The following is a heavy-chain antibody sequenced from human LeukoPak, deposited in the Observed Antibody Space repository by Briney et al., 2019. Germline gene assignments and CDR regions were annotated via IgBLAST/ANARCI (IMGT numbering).Heavy chain of an antibody. CDR2: IWYDGSNK. D-gene: IGHD3-9*01. CDR3: ARDPTARYFDWLLEYYFDY. CDR1: GFTFSSYG. J-gene: IGHJ4*02. Sequence: GGSLRLSCAASGFTFSSYGMHWVRQAPGKGLEWVAVIWYDGSNKYYADSVKGRFTISRDNSKNTVYLQMNSLRAEDTAVYYCARDPTARYFDWLLEYYFDYWGQGTLVTVSS. V-gene: IGHV3-33*01.